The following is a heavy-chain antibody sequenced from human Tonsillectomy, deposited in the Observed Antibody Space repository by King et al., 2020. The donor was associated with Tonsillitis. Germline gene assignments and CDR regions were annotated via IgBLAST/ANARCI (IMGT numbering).Heavy chain of an antibody. Sequence: DVQLVESGGGLVQPGGSLRLSCAGSGFTFSGYSLNWVRQAPGKGLEWISYISSSSTTIYYAAAVKGRFTISRNSDKNSLYLQMNSLRVEDIATYYCVRSSDFWSGFYSGLDVWGKGTTVTVSS. CDR1: GFTFSGYS. CDR2: ISSSSTTI. D-gene: IGHD3-3*01. CDR3: VRSSDFWSGFYSGLDV. J-gene: IGHJ6*04. V-gene: IGHV3-48*01.